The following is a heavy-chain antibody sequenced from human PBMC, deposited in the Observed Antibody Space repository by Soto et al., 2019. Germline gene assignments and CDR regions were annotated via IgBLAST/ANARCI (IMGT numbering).Heavy chain of an antibody. CDR3: TRISLVGATRGRYFAY. V-gene: IGHV3-72*01. J-gene: IGHJ4*02. Sequence: PGGSLRLSCAASGFIFSDHYMDWVRQAPGKGLEWVGRIKNKANSYTTEYAASVKGRFTISRDDSKNSLYLQMNSLKTEDTSVYYCTRISLVGATRGRYFAYWGQGTLLTVSS. D-gene: IGHD1-26*01. CDR1: GFIFSDHY. CDR2: IKNKANSYTT.